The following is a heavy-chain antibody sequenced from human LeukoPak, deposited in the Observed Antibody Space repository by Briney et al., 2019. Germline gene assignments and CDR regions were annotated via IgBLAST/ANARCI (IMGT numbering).Heavy chain of an antibody. V-gene: IGHV3-23*01. CDR3: ARVNSSGWYSFDY. CDR2: ISGSGDTT. D-gene: IGHD6-19*01. CDR1: GFTFSSYA. J-gene: IGHJ4*02. Sequence: PGGSLRLSCAASGFTFSSYAMSWVRQAPGKGLEWVSLISGSGDTTYFADSVKGRFTISRDNSKNTLYLQMNSLRAEDTAVYYCARVNSSGWYSFDYWGQGTLVTVSS.